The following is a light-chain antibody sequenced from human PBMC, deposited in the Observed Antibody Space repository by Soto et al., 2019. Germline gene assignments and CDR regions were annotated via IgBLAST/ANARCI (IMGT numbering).Light chain of an antibody. CDR2: DAS. Sequence: TPSASVGDRVTITCRASQSISGYLAWYQQKPGKAPKVLIYDASRLKSGVPSRFSGSGSGTEFTLTISSLQPDDFATYYCQQYNSYSSWTFGQVT. V-gene: IGKV1-5*01. J-gene: IGKJ1*01. CDR1: QSISGY. CDR3: QQYNSYSSWT.